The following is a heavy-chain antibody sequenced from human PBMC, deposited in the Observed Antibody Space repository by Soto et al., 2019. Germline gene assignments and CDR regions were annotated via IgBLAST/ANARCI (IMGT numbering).Heavy chain of an antibody. CDR1: GFTFSSYW. V-gene: IGHV3-7*01. Sequence: PGGSLRLSCAASGFTFSSYWMSWVRQAPGKGLEWVANIKQDGSEKYYVDSVKGRFTISRDNAKNSLYLQMNSLRAEDTAVYYCARQKGAYCYDSIVNFDYWGQGTLVNVSS. CDR3: ARQKGAYCYDSIVNFDY. D-gene: IGHD5-18*01. J-gene: IGHJ4*02. CDR2: IKQDGSEK.